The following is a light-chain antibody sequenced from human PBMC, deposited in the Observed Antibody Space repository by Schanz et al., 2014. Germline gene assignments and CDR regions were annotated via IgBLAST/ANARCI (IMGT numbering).Light chain of an antibody. Sequence: QSALTQPASVSGSPGQSITISCTGTSSDVGSYNLVSWYQHYPGKAPKLMIYEGIKRPSGVPDRFSGSKSGNTASLTVSGLQAEDEADYYCSSYGGSNFVVFGGGTKVTVL. CDR1: SSDVGSYNL. J-gene: IGLJ2*01. CDR2: EGI. CDR3: SSYGGSNFVV. V-gene: IGLV2-14*02.